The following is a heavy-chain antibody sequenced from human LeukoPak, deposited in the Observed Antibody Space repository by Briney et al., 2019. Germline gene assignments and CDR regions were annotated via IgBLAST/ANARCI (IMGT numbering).Heavy chain of an antibody. J-gene: IGHJ4*02. D-gene: IGHD1-26*01. CDR2: MNPNSGNT. CDR3: ARDTVGAPDY. Sequence: ASVKVSCKASGYTFTSYDINWVRQATGQGLEWMGWMNPNSGNTGYAQKFQGRVTITRNTSISTAYMELNSLRAEDTAVYYCARDTVGAPDYWGQGTLVTVSS. CDR1: GYTFTSYD. V-gene: IGHV1-8*03.